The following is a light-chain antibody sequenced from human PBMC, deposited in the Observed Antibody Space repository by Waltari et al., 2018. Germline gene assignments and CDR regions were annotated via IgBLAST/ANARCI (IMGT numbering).Light chain of an antibody. CDR2: EVN. J-gene: IGLJ2*01. CDR1: SSAVGSYDL. V-gene: IGLV2-23*02. Sequence: YALTQPASVSGSPGQSIPISCTGTSSAVGSYDLVSWYQQHPGKAPKLMIYEVNKRPSGVSHRFSGSRSGNTASLTISGLQAEDEADYHCCSYAGNCTVVFGGGTKLTVL. CDR3: CSYAGNCTVV.